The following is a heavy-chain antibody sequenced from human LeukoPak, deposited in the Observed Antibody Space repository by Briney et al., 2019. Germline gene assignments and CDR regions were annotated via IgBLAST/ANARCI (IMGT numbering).Heavy chain of an antibody. Sequence: AGGSLRLSCAASGFTFTKYWMTWVRQAPGKGLEWVGNINQDGSDKNYMDSVKGRFTISRDNTKNSVYLQMSSLRAEDTAVYYCAREVWGPEYWGQGTLVTVSS. V-gene: IGHV3-7*01. CDR3: AREVWGPEY. D-gene: IGHD1-14*01. CDR2: INQDGSDK. J-gene: IGHJ4*02. CDR1: GFTFTKYW.